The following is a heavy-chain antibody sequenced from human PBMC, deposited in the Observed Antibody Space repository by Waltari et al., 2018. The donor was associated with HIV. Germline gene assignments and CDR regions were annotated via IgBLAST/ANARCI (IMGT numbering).Heavy chain of an antibody. CDR2: IYYSGST. CDR3: ARGRKTTVTGIFDY. D-gene: IGHD4-17*01. J-gene: IGHJ4*02. CDR1: GGSISSYY. V-gene: IGHV4-59*01. Sequence: QVQLQESGPGLVKPSETLSLTCPVSGGSISSYYCSWIRQPPGKGLEWIGYIYYSGSTNYNPSLKSRVTISVDTSKNQFSLKLSSVTAADTAVYYCARGRKTTVTGIFDYWGQGTLVTVSS.